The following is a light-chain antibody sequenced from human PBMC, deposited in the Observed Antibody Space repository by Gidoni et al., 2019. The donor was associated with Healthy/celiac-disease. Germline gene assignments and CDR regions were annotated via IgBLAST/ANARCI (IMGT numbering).Light chain of an antibody. CDR2: KAS. J-gene: IGKJ3*01. V-gene: IGKV1-5*03. CDR3: QQYNSYSFT. CDR1: QSISSW. Sequence: DIQLTQSPSTLSASVGDRVTITCRASQSISSWLAWYQQKPGKAPKLLIYKASSLESGVPSRFSGSGSETEFTLTISSLQPDDFANYYCQQYNSYSFTFGHGTKVDIK.